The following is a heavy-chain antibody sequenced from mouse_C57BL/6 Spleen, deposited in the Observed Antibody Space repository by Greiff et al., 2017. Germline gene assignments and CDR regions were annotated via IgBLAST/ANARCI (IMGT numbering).Heavy chain of an antibody. Sequence: QVQLQQSGAELARPGASVKLSCKASGYTFTRYGISWVKQRTGQGLEWIGEIYPRSGNTYYNEKFKGKATLTADKSSSTAYMELRSLTSEDSAVYFCARWEGYYAMDYWGQGTSVTVSS. CDR3: ARWEGYYAMDY. D-gene: IGHD4-1*01. CDR1: GYTFTRYG. V-gene: IGHV1-81*01. CDR2: IYPRSGNT. J-gene: IGHJ4*01.